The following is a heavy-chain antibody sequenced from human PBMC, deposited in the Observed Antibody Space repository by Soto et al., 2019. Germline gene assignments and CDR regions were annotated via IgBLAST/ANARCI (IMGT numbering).Heavy chain of an antibody. J-gene: IGHJ2*01. V-gene: IGHV4-39*01. Sequence: SETLSLTCTVSGGFISSSNYYWGWLRQAPGKELEWIGSIFYSGSTYHSPSLKSRVTMSVDTSKTAFSLQMTYVTAADTAVYYCARHRLVSRYFDLWGRGTLVTVSS. CDR2: IFYSGST. D-gene: IGHD3-9*01. CDR1: GGFISSSNYY. CDR3: ARHRLVSRYFDL.